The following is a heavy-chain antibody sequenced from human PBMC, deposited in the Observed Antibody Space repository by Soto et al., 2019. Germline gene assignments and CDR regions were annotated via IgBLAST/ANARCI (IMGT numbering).Heavy chain of an antibody. J-gene: IGHJ2*01. V-gene: IGHV4-39*01. Sequence: SETLSLTCTVSGGFISSSNYYWGWLRQAPGKELEWIGSIFYSGSTYHSPSLKSRVTMSVDTSKTAFSLQMTYVTAADTAVYYCARHRLVSRYFDLWGRGTLVTVSS. CDR2: IFYSGST. D-gene: IGHD3-9*01. CDR1: GGFISSSNYY. CDR3: ARHRLVSRYFDL.